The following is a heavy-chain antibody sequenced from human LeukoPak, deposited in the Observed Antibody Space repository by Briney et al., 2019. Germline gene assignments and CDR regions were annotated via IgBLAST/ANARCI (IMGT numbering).Heavy chain of an antibody. CDR1: GYSFTSYW. CDR2: IYPGDSDT. J-gene: IGHJ3*02. D-gene: IGHD6-13*01. Sequence: GASLQISCKGSGYSFTSYWIGWVRQLPGKGLEWMGIIYPGDSDTRYSPSFQGQVTISADKSISTAYLQWSSLKASDTAMYYCARPSVDHSWEPSDAFDIWGQGTMVTVSS. V-gene: IGHV5-51*01. CDR3: ARPSVDHSWEPSDAFDI.